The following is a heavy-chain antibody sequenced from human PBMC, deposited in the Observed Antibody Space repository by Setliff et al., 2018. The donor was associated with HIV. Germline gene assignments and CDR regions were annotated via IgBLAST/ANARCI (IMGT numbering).Heavy chain of an antibody. J-gene: IGHJ4*02. Sequence: GASVKVSCKASGYTFTSYGISWARQAPGQGLEWMGWISAYNGNTNYAQKLQGRVTMTTDTSTSTAYMELRSLRSDDTAVYYCARNTYYYDSSGSGGYYFDYWGQGTLVTVSS. CDR1: GYTFTSYG. D-gene: IGHD3-22*01. V-gene: IGHV1-18*01. CDR3: ARNTYYYDSSGSGGYYFDY. CDR2: ISAYNGNT.